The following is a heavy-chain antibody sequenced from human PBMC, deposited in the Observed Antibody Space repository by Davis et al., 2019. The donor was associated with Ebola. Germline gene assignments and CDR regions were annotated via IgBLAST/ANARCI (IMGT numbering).Heavy chain of an antibody. V-gene: IGHV3-73*01. J-gene: IGHJ4*02. Sequence: GESLKISCAASGFTFSGSAMHWVRQASGKGLEWVGRIRSKANSYATAYAASVKGRFTISRDDSKNTAYLQMNSLKTEDTAVYYCARTLPSGWYGYYFDYWGQGTLVTVSS. CDR2: IRSKANSYAT. CDR1: GFTFSGSA. D-gene: IGHD6-19*01. CDR3: ARTLPSGWYGYYFDY.